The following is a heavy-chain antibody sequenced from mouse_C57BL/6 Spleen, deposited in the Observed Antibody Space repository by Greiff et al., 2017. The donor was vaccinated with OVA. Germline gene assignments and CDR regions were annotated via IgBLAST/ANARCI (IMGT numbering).Heavy chain of an antibody. CDR2: IDPSDSYT. J-gene: IGHJ2*01. CDR1: GYTFTSYW. CDR3: ARRLGRDYFDY. D-gene: IGHD4-1*01. V-gene: IGHV1-59*01. Sequence: QVHVKQPGAELVRPGTSVKLSCKASGYTFTSYWMHWVKQRPGQGLEWIGVIDPSDSYTNYNQKFKGKATLTVDTSSSTAYMQLSSLTSEDSAVYYCARRLGRDYFDYWGQGTTLTVSS.